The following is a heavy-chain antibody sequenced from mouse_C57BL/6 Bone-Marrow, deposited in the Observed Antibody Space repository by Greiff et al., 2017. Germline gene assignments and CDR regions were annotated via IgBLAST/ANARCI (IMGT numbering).Heavy chain of an antibody. CDR2: IDPENGDT. Sequence: VHVKQSGAELVRPGASVKLSCTASGFNIKDDYMHWVKQRPEQGLEWIGWIDPENGDTEYASKFQGKATITADTSSNTAYLQLSSLTSEDTAVYYCTTGDYGPWFAYWCQGTLVTVSA. CDR3: TTGDYGPWFAY. V-gene: IGHV14-4*01. CDR1: GFNIKDDY. D-gene: IGHD2-4*01. J-gene: IGHJ3*01.